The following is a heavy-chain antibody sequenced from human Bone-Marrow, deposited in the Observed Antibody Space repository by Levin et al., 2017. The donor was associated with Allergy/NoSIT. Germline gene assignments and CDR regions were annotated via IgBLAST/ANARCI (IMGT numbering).Heavy chain of an antibody. D-gene: IGHD3-22*01. CDR1: GGSFSGDY. CDR3: ARRIWDSSGYYYVSYFDY. V-gene: IGHV4-34*01. CDR2: INHSGST. J-gene: IGHJ4*02. Sequence: PSETLSLTCAVYGGSFSGDYWSWIRQPPGKGLQWIGEINHSGSTNYNPSLKSRVTMSVDTSKKQFSLKLSSVTAADTAVYLCARRIWDSSGYYYVSYFDYWGQGTLVTVSS.